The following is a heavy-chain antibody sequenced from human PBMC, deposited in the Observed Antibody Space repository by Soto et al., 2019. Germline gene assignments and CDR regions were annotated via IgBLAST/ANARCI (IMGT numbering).Heavy chain of an antibody. Sequence: PSETLSLTCTVSGGSISSGGYYWSWFRQHPGKGLEWIGYIYYSGSTYYNPSLKSRITISVDTSRNQLSLKLSSVTAADTAVYYCARGVFLRFLEWYDYWGQGTLVTVSS. J-gene: IGHJ4*02. V-gene: IGHV4-31*03. CDR2: IYYSGST. CDR3: ARGVFLRFLEWYDY. CDR1: GGSISSGGYY. D-gene: IGHD3-3*01.